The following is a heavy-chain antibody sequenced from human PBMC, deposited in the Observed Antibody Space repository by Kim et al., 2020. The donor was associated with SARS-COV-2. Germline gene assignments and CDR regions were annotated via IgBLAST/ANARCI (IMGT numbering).Heavy chain of an antibody. CDR3: AGLYAYNCFDP. V-gene: IGHV4-39*01. CDR1: GGSISSSISY. CDR2: LSYSGRT. Sequence: SGTLSLTCSVSGGSISSSISYWGWIRQPPGKGLEWIGSLSYSGRTYYNPSLKSRVTISVDTSKNQFSLNLSSVTAADTAVYYCAGLYAYNCFDPWGQGTL. D-gene: IGHD4-17*01. J-gene: IGHJ5*02.